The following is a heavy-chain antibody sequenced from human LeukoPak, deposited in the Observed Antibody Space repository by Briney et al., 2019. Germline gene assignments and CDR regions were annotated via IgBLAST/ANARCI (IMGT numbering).Heavy chain of an antibody. CDR3: ARSGDYYDTLTGLQH. V-gene: IGHV3-48*02. J-gene: IGHJ1*01. D-gene: IGHD3-9*01. CDR1: GFTFSSYA. Sequence: PGGSLRLSCAASGFTFSSYAMSWVRQAPGKGLEWVSYITRSSATIFYADSVKGRFTISRDNAKNSLYLQMNSLRDEDTAVYYCARSGDYYDTLTGLQHWGQGTLVTVSS. CDR2: ITRSSATI.